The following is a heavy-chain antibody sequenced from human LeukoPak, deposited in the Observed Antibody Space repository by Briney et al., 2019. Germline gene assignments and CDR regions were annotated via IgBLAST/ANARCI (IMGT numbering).Heavy chain of an antibody. Sequence: PSETLSLTCIVSGGSISSYYWSWIRQPPGKGLEWIGYIYHSGSTNYNPSLKSRVTISVDTSKNQFSLKLSSVTAADTAVYYCARGGRGYYFYYWGQGTLVTVSP. CDR1: GGSISSYY. V-gene: IGHV4-59*01. J-gene: IGHJ4*02. CDR3: ARGGRGYYFYY. CDR2: IYHSGST. D-gene: IGHD3-22*01.